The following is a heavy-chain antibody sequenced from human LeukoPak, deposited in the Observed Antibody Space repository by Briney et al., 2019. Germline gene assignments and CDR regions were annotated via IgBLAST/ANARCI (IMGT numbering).Heavy chain of an antibody. CDR3: ARGIVATTYIDY. CDR1: GGSFSGYY. V-gene: IGHV4-34*01. D-gene: IGHD5-12*01. CDR2: INHSGST. J-gene: IGHJ4*02. Sequence: SETLSLTCAVYGGSFSGYYWSWIRQPPGKGLEWIGEINHSGSTNYNPSLKSRVTISVDTSKNQFSLKLSSVTAADTAVYYCARGIVATTYIDYWGQGTLVTVSS.